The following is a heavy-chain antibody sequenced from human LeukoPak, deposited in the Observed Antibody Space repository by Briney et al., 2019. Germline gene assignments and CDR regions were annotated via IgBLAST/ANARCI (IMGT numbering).Heavy chain of an antibody. CDR2: IYYSGST. D-gene: IGHD3-10*01. CDR3: ARHAGSGSFYNCFDP. CDR1: GGSFSGYY. J-gene: IGHJ5*02. V-gene: IGHV4-59*08. Sequence: PSETLSLTCAVYGGSFSGYYWSWIRQPPGKGLEWIGYIYYSGSTNYNPSLRSRVTISVDTSKNQFSLKLSSVTAADTAVYYCARHAGSGSFYNCFDPWGQGTLVTVSS.